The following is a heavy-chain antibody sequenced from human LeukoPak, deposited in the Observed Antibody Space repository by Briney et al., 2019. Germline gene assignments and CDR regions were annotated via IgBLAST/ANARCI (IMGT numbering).Heavy chain of an antibody. Sequence: ASVKVSCRASGYIFTNYYLYWVRQAPGQGLEWRGVINPVGGVTTYAQRFQGRVTMTRDTSTSTCDMELSSLKSEDTAVYYCARLWSYYDNSGFFEDYWGQGTLVTVSS. CDR2: INPVGGVT. CDR3: ARLWSYYDNSGFFEDY. D-gene: IGHD3-22*01. J-gene: IGHJ4*02. V-gene: IGHV1-46*01. CDR1: GYIFTNYY.